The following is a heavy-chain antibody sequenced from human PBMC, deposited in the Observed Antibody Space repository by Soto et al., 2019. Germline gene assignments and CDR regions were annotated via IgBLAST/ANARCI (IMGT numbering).Heavy chain of an antibody. D-gene: IGHD6-13*01. Sequence: QVQLVESGGGVVQPGRSLRLSCAASGFTFSSYGMHWVRQAPGKGLEWVAVIWYDGSNKYYADSVKGRFTISRDNSKNTLSLQMNSLRAEDTAVYYCARDLAAAGTKPDYWAQGTLVTVSS. CDR3: ARDLAAAGTKPDY. V-gene: IGHV3-33*01. J-gene: IGHJ4*01. CDR2: IWYDGSNK. CDR1: GFTFSSYG.